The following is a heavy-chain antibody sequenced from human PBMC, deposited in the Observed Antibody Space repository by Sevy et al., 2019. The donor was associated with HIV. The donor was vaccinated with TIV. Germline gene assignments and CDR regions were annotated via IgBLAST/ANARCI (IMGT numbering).Heavy chain of an antibody. V-gene: IGHV3-30*02. CDR1: GFTFSSYG. J-gene: IGHJ4*02. Sequence: GGSLRLSCAASGFTFSSYGMHWVRQAPGKGLEWVAFIWYDGTDKYYAYSVKGRLTNSRDNSKNTLYLQMNSLRAEDTAVYYCASDILTGSDYWGQGTLVTVSS. CDR2: IWYDGTDK. D-gene: IGHD3-9*01. CDR3: ASDILTGSDY.